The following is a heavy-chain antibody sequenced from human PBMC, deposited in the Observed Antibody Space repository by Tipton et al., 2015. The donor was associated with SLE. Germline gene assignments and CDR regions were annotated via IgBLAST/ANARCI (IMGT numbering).Heavy chain of an antibody. CDR1: GGSISSSSYY. V-gene: IGHV4-39*02. J-gene: IGHJ3*02. D-gene: IGHD6-19*01. Sequence: TLSLTCTVSGGSISSSSYYWGWIRQPPGKGLEWIGSIYYSGSTYYNPSLKSRVTISVDTSKNQFSLKLSSVTAADTAVYYCARDRLRSGWPLKAFDIWGQGTMVTVSS. CDR2: IYYSGST. CDR3: ARDRLRSGWPLKAFDI.